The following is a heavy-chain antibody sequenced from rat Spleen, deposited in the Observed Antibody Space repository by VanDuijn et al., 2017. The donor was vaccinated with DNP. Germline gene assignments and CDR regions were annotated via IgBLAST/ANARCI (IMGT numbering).Heavy chain of an antibody. D-gene: IGHD1-12*03. Sequence: EVQLVESGGGLVQPGRSLKLSCEVSRITFSDHNMAWVRQAPKKGLEWVATISYDGSDTYYRDSVKGRFTISRDNAKRTLYLQMDSLGSEDTATYYCARSWGDDGYPPFAYWGQGTLVTVSS. CDR2: ISYDGSDT. J-gene: IGHJ3*01. V-gene: IGHV5-7*01. CDR1: RITFSDHN. CDR3: ARSWGDDGYPPFAY.